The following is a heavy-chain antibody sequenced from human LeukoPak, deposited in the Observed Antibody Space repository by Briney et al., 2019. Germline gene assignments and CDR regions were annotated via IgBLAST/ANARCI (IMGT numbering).Heavy chain of an antibody. CDR2: INPNSGGT. J-gene: IGHJ4*02. CDR3: ARVGYCSSTSCLIDY. Sequence: GASVKVSCKASGYTFTGYYMHWVRQAPGQGLEWMGRINPNSGGTNYAQKFQGRVTMTRDTSISTAYMELSRLRSDDTAVYYCARVGYCSSTSCLIDYWGQGTLVTVSS. D-gene: IGHD2-2*01. V-gene: IGHV1-2*06. CDR1: GYTFTGYY.